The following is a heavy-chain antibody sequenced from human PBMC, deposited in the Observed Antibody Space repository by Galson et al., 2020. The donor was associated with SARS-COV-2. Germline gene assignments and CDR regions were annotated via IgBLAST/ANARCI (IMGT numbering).Heavy chain of an antibody. D-gene: IGHD3-10*01. CDR1: GGSASSPGFS. V-gene: IGHV4-30-2*01. Sequence: ASETLSLTCAVSGGSASSPGFSWGWIRQPPGKGLEWIGYIYHSENTYYNPSLKSRVTISLDRSKNQFSLKLTSVTAADTAMYYCARAQRGGDFDSWGQGTLVTVSS. CDR2: IYHSENT. J-gene: IGHJ4*02. CDR3: ARAQRGGDFDS.